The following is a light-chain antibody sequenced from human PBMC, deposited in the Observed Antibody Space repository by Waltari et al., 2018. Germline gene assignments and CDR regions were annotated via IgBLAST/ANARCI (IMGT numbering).Light chain of an antibody. CDR1: KIERYS. J-gene: IGLJ2*01. CDR2: DDP. CDR3: QVWDLQSDYPVV. Sequence: SFVLTQPPSVSVAPGQTAVITGVEHKIERYSVHWYQKKPGQPPFLIIYDDPDRPSGIPDRFSGSNSEIAATLTISRVEVGDEADYFCQVWDLQSDYPVVFGGGTRLNVL. V-gene: IGLV3-21*02.